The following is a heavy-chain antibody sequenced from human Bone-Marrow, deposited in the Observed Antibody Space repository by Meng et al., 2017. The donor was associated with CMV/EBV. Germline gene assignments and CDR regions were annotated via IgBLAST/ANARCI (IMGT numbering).Heavy chain of an antibody. J-gene: IGHJ4*02. D-gene: IGHD6-13*01. CDR2: IYYSGST. Sequence: QVQRQESGPGLVKPSQTLSLTCTVSGGSISSGDYYWSWIRQPPGKGLEWIGYIYYSGSTYYNPSLKSRVTISVDTSKNQFSLKLSSVTAADTAVYYCAGTPIAAAGLFDYWGQGTLVTVSS. CDR1: GGSISSGDYY. CDR3: AGTPIAAAGLFDY. V-gene: IGHV4-30-4*08.